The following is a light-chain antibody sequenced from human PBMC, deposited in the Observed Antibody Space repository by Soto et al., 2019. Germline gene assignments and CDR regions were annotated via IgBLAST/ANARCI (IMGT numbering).Light chain of an antibody. CDR3: CSYAGSSNLYV. Sequence: QSALTQPPSASGSPGQSVTISCTGTSSDVGGYNYVSWYQQHPGKAPQVMIYEVSKRPSAVPDRFSGSKSGNTASLTVSGPQAEDEADYYCCSYAGSSNLYVFGTGTQLTVL. CDR1: SSDVGGYNY. CDR2: EVS. J-gene: IGLJ1*01. V-gene: IGLV2-8*01.